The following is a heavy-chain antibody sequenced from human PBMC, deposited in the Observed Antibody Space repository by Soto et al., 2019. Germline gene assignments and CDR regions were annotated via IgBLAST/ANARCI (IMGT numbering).Heavy chain of an antibody. CDR3: ARARSDILNSFDAFDI. CDR2: ISYTGTT. Sequence: SETLSLTCSVSGGSVSSGSHYWSWVRQPPGKTLEWIAYISYTGTTSYNPSLQSRATIPIDKSKNQFSLRLNSVTAADTAVYYCARARSDILNSFDAFDIWGQGTMVTV. V-gene: IGHV4-61*01. CDR1: GGSVSSGSHY. J-gene: IGHJ3*02. D-gene: IGHD3-9*01.